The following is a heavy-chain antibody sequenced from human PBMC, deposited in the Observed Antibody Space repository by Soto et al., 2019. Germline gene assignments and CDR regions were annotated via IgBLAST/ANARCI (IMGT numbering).Heavy chain of an antibody. CDR3: AHRSNFYDSSGLGFDQ. CDR1: GFSLSTTGVG. CDR2: IYWDDDK. J-gene: IGHJ4*02. D-gene: IGHD3-22*01. Sequence: SGPTLVNPTQTLTLTCTFSGFSLSTTGVGVGWIRQPPEKALEWLGIIYWDDDKRYRPSLESRLTFTKDTFNNQVVLTLTNMEPVDTATYYCAHRSNFYDSSGLGFDQWGQGILVTVS. V-gene: IGHV2-5*02.